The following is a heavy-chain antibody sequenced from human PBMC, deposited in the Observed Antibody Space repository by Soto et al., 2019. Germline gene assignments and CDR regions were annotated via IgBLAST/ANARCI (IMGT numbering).Heavy chain of an antibody. J-gene: IGHJ4*02. Sequence: QITLKESGPTLVRPTQTLTLTCTFSGFSLTTSGVGVGWIRQPPGKALEWLAVIYWDDDKRYSPALKSRLTTXXYXSXXQVVLTMTTMDPVDTATYYCAHHPYYGLGSYSFDYWGQGTLVTVSS. CDR1: GFSLTTSGVG. D-gene: IGHD3-10*01. CDR2: IYWDDDK. CDR3: AHHPYYGLGSYSFDY. V-gene: IGHV2-5*02.